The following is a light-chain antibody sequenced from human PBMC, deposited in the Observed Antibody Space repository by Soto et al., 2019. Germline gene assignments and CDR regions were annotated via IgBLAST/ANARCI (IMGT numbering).Light chain of an antibody. CDR1: PSVSRSY. CDR3: QQYGSSPWT. Sequence: EIGCTQSPGTLSLSPGERATLSGRAIPSVSRSYLAWYQQKPGQAPRPLIYGASSRAIGIPDRFSGSGSGTDFTLTISRLEPEDFAVYYCQQYGSSPWTFGQGTKVEIK. CDR2: GAS. J-gene: IGKJ1*01. V-gene: IGKV3-20*01.